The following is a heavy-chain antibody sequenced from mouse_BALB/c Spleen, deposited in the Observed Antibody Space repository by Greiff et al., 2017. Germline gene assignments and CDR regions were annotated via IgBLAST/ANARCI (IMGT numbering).Heavy chain of an antibody. CDR2: ISDGGSYT. CDR1: GFTFSDYY. Sequence: EVKVVESGGGLVKPGGSLKLSCAASGFTFSDYYMYWVRQTPEKRLEWVATISDGGSYTYYPDSVKGRFTISRDNAKNNLYLQMSSLKSEDTAMYYCARYYYGSSPYYFDYWGQGTTLTVSS. D-gene: IGHD1-1*01. J-gene: IGHJ2*01. CDR3: ARYYYGSSPYYFDY. V-gene: IGHV5-4*02.